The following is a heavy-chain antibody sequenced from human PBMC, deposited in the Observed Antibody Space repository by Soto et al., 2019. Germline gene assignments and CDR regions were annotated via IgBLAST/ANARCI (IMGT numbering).Heavy chain of an antibody. J-gene: IGHJ4*02. Sequence: PSETLSLTCAVYGGSFSGYYWSWIRQPPGKGLEWIGEINHSGSTNYNPSLKSRVTISVDTSKNQFSLKLSSVTAADTAVYYCARGGIVGATIYRVYYFDYWGQGTLVTVSS. V-gene: IGHV4-34*01. CDR3: ARGGIVGATIYRVYYFDY. D-gene: IGHD1-26*01. CDR1: GGSFSGYY. CDR2: INHSGST.